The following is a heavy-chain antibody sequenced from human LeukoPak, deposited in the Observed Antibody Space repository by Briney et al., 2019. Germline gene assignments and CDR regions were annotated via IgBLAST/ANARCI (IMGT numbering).Heavy chain of an antibody. V-gene: IGHV4-39*01. Sequence: SETLSLTCTVSGGSISSSSYYWGWIRQPPGKGLEWIGSIHYSENSGSTYYSPSLKSRVTISVDTSKNQFPLKLSSVTAADTAVYYCAHQILGGITMTSLGYYYGMDVWGQGTTVTVSS. J-gene: IGHJ6*02. CDR1: GGSISSSSYY. CDR3: AHQILGGITMTSLGYYYGMDV. D-gene: IGHD3-22*01. CDR2: IHYSENSGST.